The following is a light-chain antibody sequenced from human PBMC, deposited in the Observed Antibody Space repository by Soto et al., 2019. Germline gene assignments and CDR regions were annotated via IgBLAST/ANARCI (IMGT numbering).Light chain of an antibody. V-gene: IGKV3-11*01. CDR3: QNYNSYSEA. CDR1: QSVSNY. J-gene: IGKJ1*01. Sequence: EIVLTQSPATLSLSPGERATLSCRTSQSVSNYLAWYQQKPGQAHRLLIYDASNRATGIPARLSGSGSGTEFTLTISSLQPDEFATYYCQNYNSYSEAFGKGNKVDIK. CDR2: DAS.